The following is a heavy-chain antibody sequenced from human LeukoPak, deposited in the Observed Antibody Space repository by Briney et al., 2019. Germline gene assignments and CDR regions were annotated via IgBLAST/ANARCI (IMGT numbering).Heavy chain of an antibody. CDR1: GFTFNRYD. D-gene: IGHD2-21*01. J-gene: IGHJ5*01. CDR2: IGTVGDT. CDR3: VRGGVIGFES. V-gene: IGHV3-13*04. Sequence: GGSLRLSCSASGFTFNRYDMHWVPQAKGKGLEWISSIGTVGDTYYKSSLKGRFTISRENAMNSLYLQMNSLRAGDTAVYYCVRGGVIGFESWGQGTLVTVSS.